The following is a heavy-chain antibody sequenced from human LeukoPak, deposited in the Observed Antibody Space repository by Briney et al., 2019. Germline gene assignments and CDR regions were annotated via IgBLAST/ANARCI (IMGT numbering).Heavy chain of an antibody. CDR3: ANLAMVRGAPAHGMDV. CDR2: IGPDGGTT. D-gene: IGHD3-10*01. CDR1: GFTFYTYG. Sequence: GGSLRLSCAASGFTFYTYGMHWVRQAPGKGLDYVSGIGPDGGTTYYAKSVKGRFTISRDNSKNTLYLQMNSLRAEDTAVYYCANLAMVRGAPAHGMDVWGQGTTVTVSS. J-gene: IGHJ6*02. V-gene: IGHV3-64*01.